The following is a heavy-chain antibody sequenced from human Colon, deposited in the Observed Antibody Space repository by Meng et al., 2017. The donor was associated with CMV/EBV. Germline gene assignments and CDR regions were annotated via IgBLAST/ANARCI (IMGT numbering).Heavy chain of an antibody. CDR3: ATDHLWGMPN. Sequence: QVGESGGGVGQPGGSLRLSCVTSGFIFSHYSMQWVRQSPGKGLEWVAHIRFDGSQQFYVQSVKGRFTVSRHDPKNTLYLQMNDLRPEDTGVYYCATDHLWGMPNWGRGTLVTVSS. J-gene: IGHJ4*02. D-gene: IGHD3-3*02. CDR1: GFIFSHYS. CDR2: IRFDGSQQ. V-gene: IGHV3-30*02.